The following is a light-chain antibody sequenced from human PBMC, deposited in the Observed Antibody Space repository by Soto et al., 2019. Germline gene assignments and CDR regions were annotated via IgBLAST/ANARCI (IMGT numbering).Light chain of an antibody. CDR1: QSLLHSNGYNY. CDR2: LGS. CDR3: MQALQTSYT. Sequence: DIVMTQSPLSLPVTPGEPASISCRSSQSLLHSNGYNYLDWYLQTPGQSPQLLIYLGSNRASGVPDRVSGSGSGTDFTLKISRVEAEDVGVYYWMQALQTSYTFGQGTKLEIK. V-gene: IGKV2-28*01. J-gene: IGKJ2*01.